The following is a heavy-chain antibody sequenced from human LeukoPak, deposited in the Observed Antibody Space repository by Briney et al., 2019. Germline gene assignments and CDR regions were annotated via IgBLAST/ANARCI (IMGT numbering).Heavy chain of an antibody. CDR2: IYNDGST. V-gene: IGHV4-4*07. D-gene: IGHD3-16*01. CDR3: AKAGGGTFDP. Sequence: SETLSLTCTVSGAHIYNFYWSWLRQPAGKGLEWIEHIYNDGSTKYNPSLKSRVTLSADVSTDKFSLNLTSVTPADTGVYYCAKAGGGTFDPWGPGTLVIVSS. CDR1: GAHIYNFY. J-gene: IGHJ5*02.